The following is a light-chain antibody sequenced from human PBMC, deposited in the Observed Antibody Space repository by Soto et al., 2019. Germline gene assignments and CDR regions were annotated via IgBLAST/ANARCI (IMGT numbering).Light chain of an antibody. Sequence: QSVLTQPPSVSGAPGQRVTISCTGSSSNIGAGYAVHWYQQLPGTGPKLLIYNNAIRPSGVPDRFSGSRSGTSASQAITGLQAEDEADYYCQSHDNSLSGFYVFGTGTRSPS. CDR3: QSHDNSLSGFYV. CDR2: NNA. CDR1: SSNIGAGYA. V-gene: IGLV1-40*01. J-gene: IGLJ1*01.